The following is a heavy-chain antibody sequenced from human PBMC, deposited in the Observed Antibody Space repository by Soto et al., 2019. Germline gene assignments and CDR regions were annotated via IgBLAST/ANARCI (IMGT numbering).Heavy chain of an antibody. Sequence: GRSLRLLCSTSGFTFSSYGMHWVRQGPGKGLEWVAVIWYDGSNKYYADSVKGRFTISRDNSKNTLYLQMNSLRAEDTAVYYCARESVVGRYYYYMDVWGKGTTVTGSS. CDR2: IWYDGSNK. D-gene: IGHD2-15*01. CDR1: GFTFSSYG. V-gene: IGHV3-33*01. CDR3: ARESVVGRYYYYMDV. J-gene: IGHJ6*03.